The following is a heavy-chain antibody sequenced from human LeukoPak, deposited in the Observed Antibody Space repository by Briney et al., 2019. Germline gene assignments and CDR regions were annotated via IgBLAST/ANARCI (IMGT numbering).Heavy chain of an antibody. J-gene: IGHJ4*02. D-gene: IGHD3-22*01. CDR2: IYPGDSYT. CDR1: GYSFTDYW. Sequence: GESLKISCKGSGYSFTDYWISWVRQMPGKGLEWMGIIYPGDSYTIYSPSFQGQVTISADKSVSTAYLQWSSLKASDTAIYYCARHPETYFSDTTGYYDYWGQGTLVTISS. CDR3: ARHPETYFSDTTGYYDY. V-gene: IGHV5-51*01.